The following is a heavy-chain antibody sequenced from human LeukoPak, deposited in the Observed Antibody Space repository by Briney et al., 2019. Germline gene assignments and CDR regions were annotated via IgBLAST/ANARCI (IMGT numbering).Heavy chain of an antibody. Sequence: QTGRSLRLSCAASGFTFDDYAMHWVRQAPGKGLEWVAVISYDGSNKYYADSVKGRFTISRDNSKNTLYLQMNSLRAEDTAVYYCAKDHAKVRFFPYNWFDPWGQGTLVTVSS. CDR2: ISYDGSNK. D-gene: IGHD3-3*01. CDR1: GFTFDDYA. CDR3: AKDHAKVRFFPYNWFDP. V-gene: IGHV3-30*18. J-gene: IGHJ5*02.